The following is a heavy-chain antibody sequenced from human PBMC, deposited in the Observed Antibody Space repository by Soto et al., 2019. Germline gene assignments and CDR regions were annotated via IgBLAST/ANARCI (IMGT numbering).Heavy chain of an antibody. V-gene: IGHV4-34*01. CDR3: ARGATGTTYYYYYMDV. J-gene: IGHJ6*03. CDR1: GGSFSGYY. Sequence: SETLSLTCAVYGGSFSGYYWSWIRQPPGKGLEWIGEINHSGSTNYNPSLKSRVTISVDTSKNQFSLKLSSVTAADTAVYYCARGATGTTYYYYYMDVWGKGTTVTVSS. D-gene: IGHD1-7*01. CDR2: INHSGST.